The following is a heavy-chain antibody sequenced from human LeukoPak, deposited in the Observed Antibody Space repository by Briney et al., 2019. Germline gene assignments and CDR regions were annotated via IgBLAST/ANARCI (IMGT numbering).Heavy chain of an antibody. V-gene: IGHV3-9*01. Sequence: PGGSLRLSCAASGFTFDDYAMHWVRQAPGKGLEWVSGISWNSGSIDYADSVKGRFTISGDNAKNSLYLQMNSLRAEDTALYYCAKFDSYYGMDVWGQGTTVTVSS. J-gene: IGHJ6*02. CDR2: ISWNSGSI. CDR1: GFTFDDYA. CDR3: AKFDSYYGMDV.